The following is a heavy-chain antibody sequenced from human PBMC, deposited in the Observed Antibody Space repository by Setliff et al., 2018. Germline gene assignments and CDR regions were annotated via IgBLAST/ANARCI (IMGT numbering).Heavy chain of an antibody. CDR2: TNAGNGDT. J-gene: IGHJ6*03. Sequence: ASVKVSCKASGATFSSHGISWVRQAPGQGLEWMGGTNAGNGDTKFSQKFQDTITMTADTSASTAYMELSSLRSEDTAVYYCARGRSTYFIDVWGKGTTVTISS. V-gene: IGHV1-3*01. CDR3: ARGRSTYFIDV. CDR1: GATFSSHG.